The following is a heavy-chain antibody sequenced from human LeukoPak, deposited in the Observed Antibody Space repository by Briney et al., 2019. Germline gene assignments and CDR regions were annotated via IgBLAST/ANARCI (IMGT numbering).Heavy chain of an antibody. CDR1: GYTFTSYA. V-gene: IGHV1-3*01. D-gene: IGHD5-18*01. CDR3: ARGPRYSPFDP. CDR2: INAGNGNT. Sequence: ASVKVSCKASGYTFTSYAMHWVRQAPGQRLEWMGWINAGNGNTKYSQKFQGRVTITRDTSASTAYMELSSLRSEDTAVYCCARGPRYSPFDPWGQGTLVTVSS. J-gene: IGHJ5*02.